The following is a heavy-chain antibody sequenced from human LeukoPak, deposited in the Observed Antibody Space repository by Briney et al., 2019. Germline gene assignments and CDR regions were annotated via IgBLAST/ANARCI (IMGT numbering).Heavy chain of an antibody. CDR1: GLTFSDYW. CDR3: ATDRGLR. Sequence: GGSLRLSCAASGLTFSDYWMYWVRQAPGKGLEWVANIKHDGSEKYYVESVKGRFTISRDNAKNSLYLQMNSLRVEDTAVYYCATDRGLRWGKGTTVTVSS. V-gene: IGHV3-7*03. J-gene: IGHJ6*04. CDR2: IKHDGSEK.